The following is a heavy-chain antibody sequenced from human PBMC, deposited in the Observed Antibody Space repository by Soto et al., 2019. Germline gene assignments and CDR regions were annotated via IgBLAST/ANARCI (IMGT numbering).Heavy chain of an antibody. V-gene: IGHV3-21*01. Sequence: EVPLVESGGGLVKPGGSLRLSCTASGFTFNTYSMNWVRQAPGKGLECVSSISSSSSYRYYADSVKGRFAISRDNAKNSLYLQMNSLRAEDTAVYYCARGHDPFSSGYPYYYYYGMDVWGQGPTVTLSS. CDR3: ARGHDPFSSGYPYYYYYGMDV. D-gene: IGHD3-22*01. CDR1: GFTFNTYS. J-gene: IGHJ6*02. CDR2: ISSSSSYR.